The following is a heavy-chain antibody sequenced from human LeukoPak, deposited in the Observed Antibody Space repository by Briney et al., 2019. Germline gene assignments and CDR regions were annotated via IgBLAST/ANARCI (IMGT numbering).Heavy chain of an antibody. Sequence: GGSLRLSCAASGFTVSSNYMSWVRQAPGKGLEWVSVIYSGGSTYYADSVKGRFTISRGNSKNTLYLQMNSLRAEDTAVYYCAREFDYYDSSGLYYYGMDVWGQGTTVTVSS. V-gene: IGHV3-53*01. CDR3: AREFDYYDSSGLYYYGMDV. CDR2: IYSGGST. J-gene: IGHJ6*02. D-gene: IGHD3-22*01. CDR1: GFTVSSNY.